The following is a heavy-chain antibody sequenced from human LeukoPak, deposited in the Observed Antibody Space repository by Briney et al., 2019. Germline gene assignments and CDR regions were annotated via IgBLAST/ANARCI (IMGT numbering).Heavy chain of an antibody. D-gene: IGHD3-16*02. CDR3: ARAMITFGGVIVWVDY. CDR1: GFTFSSNG. Sequence: PGRSLRLSCAASGFTFSSNGMHWVRQAPGKGLEWVALIWYDGSKKYYADSVKGRFTISRDNSKNILYLQMNSLRAEDTAVYYCARAMITFGGVIVWVDYWGQGTLVTVSS. CDR2: IWYDGSKK. V-gene: IGHV3-33*01. J-gene: IGHJ4*02.